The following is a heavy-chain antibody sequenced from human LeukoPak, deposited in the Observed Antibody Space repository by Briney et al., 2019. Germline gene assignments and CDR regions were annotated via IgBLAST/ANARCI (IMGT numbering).Heavy chain of an antibody. CDR3: ARASEWGGGRYGYRDYYYGMDV. CDR1: GGTFSSYA. CDR2: IIPIFGTA. J-gene: IGHJ6*04. D-gene: IGHD5-18*01. V-gene: IGHV1-69*13. Sequence: SVRVSCKASGGTFSSYAISWVRQAPGQGLEWMGGIIPIFGTANYAQKFQGRVTITADESTSTAYMELSSLRSEDTAVYYCARASEWGGGRYGYRDYYYGMDVWGKGTTVTVSS.